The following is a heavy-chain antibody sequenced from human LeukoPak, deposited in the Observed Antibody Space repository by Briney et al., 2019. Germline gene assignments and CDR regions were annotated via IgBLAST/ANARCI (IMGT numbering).Heavy chain of an antibody. CDR3: AKGSGSYSRNGPGY. CDR2: ISYDGSNK. J-gene: IGHJ4*02. V-gene: IGHV3-30*18. Sequence: PGGSLRLSCAASGFTVSSNYMSWVRQAPGKGLEWVAVISYDGSNKYYADSVKGRFTISRDNSKNTLYLQMNSLRAEDTAVYYCAKGSGSYSRNGPGYWGQGTLVTVSS. CDR1: GFTVSSNY. D-gene: IGHD1-26*01.